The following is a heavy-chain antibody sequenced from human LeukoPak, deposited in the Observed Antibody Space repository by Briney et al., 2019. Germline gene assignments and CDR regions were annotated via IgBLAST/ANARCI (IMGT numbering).Heavy chain of an antibody. D-gene: IGHD2-15*01. CDR1: GFTVSSHY. CDR3: AKDRGYCSDGWCYSGFYS. CDR2: IYSGGST. J-gene: IGHJ4*02. Sequence: GGSLRLSCVASGFTVSSHYMSWVRQAPGKGLEWVSVIYSGGSTYYADSVKGRFTISRDNSKNTLYLQMNSLRAADTAVYYCAKDRGYCSDGWCYSGFYSWGQGTLVTVSS. V-gene: IGHV3-66*01.